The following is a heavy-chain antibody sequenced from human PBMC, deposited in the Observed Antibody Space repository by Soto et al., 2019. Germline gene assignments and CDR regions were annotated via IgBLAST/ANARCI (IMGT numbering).Heavy chain of an antibody. CDR2: ISGSGGST. CDR3: ARAGSGWYERFDS. Sequence: GGSLRLSCAASGFTFSSYSMNWVRQAPGKGLEWVSAISGSGGSTYYADSVKGRFTISRDNSKNTLYLQMNSLRAEDTAVYYCARAGSGWYERFDSWGQGTLVTVSS. J-gene: IGHJ4*02. D-gene: IGHD6-19*01. CDR1: GFTFSSYS. V-gene: IGHV3-23*01.